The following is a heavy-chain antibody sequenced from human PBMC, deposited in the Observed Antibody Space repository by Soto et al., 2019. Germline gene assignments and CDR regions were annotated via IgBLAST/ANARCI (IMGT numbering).Heavy chain of an antibody. CDR2: ISGSGGST. Sequence: PGGSLRLSCAASGFTFSSYAMSWVRQASGKGLEWVSAISGSGGSTYYADSVKGRFTISRANSKNTLYLQMNSLRAEDTAVYYCAKAPSGWYRNYFDYWGQGTLVTVSS. CDR3: AKAPSGWYRNYFDY. J-gene: IGHJ4*02. CDR1: GFTFSSYA. D-gene: IGHD6-19*01. V-gene: IGHV3-23*01.